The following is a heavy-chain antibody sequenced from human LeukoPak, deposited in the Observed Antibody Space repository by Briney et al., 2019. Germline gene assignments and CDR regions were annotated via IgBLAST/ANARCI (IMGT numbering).Heavy chain of an antibody. CDR3: TLIQGWGSGSYYRDF. J-gene: IGHJ4*02. CDR1: GLSISNDW. CDR2: VKSKSAGETT. D-gene: IGHD3-10*01. V-gene: IGHV3-15*01. Sequence: GGSLRPSCAASGLSISNDWMSWVRQAPGKGLEWVARVKSKSAGETTDYAAPVKGRFTISRYDSKNTLYLQMNSLKTEDTAVYYCTLIQGWGSGSYYRDFWGQGTLVTVSS.